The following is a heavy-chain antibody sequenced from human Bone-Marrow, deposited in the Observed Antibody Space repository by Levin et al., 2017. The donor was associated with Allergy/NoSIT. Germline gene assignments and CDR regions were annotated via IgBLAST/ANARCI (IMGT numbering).Heavy chain of an antibody. V-gene: IGHV4-4*02. D-gene: IGHD4-17*01. CDR2: IHHTGIT. CDR3: ERVGQTVNIDF. J-gene: IGHJ4*02. Sequence: SQTLSLTCGVSGDSISTTHWWTWVRQPPGRGLEWIGEIHHTGITNYNPSLKSRVTILVDKSKNQFSLELTSLTAADTAVYYCERVGQTVNIDFWGQGTLVTVSS. CDR1: GDSISTTHW.